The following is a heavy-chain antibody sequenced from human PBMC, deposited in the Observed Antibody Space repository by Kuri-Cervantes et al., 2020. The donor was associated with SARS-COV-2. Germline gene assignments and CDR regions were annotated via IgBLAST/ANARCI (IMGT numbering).Heavy chain of an antibody. J-gene: IGHJ5*02. Sequence: GESLKISCAASGFTFSSYAMSWVRQAPGKGLEWVSAISGSGGSTYYADSVKGRFTISRDNSKNSLYLQMNSLRAGDTAVYYCAREAVAGSNWFDPWGQGTLVTVSS. CDR1: GFTFSSYA. D-gene: IGHD6-19*01. CDR2: ISGSGGST. V-gene: IGHV3-23*01. CDR3: AREAVAGSNWFDP.